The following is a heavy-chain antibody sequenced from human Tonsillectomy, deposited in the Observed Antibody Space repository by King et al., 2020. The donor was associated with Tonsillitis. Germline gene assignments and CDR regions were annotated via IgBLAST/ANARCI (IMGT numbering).Heavy chain of an antibody. CDR1: GYTFTSYA. D-gene: IGHD6-19*01. CDR3: ARAVEQWLAISDY. Sequence: GQLVQSGAEVKKPGASVKVSCKASGYTFTSYAMHWVRQAPGQRLEWMGWINVGNDNTKYSQKFQGRVTITRDTSASTAYMELSSLRSEDTAVYYCARAVEQWLAISDYWGQGTLVTVSS. J-gene: IGHJ4*02. CDR2: INVGNDNT. V-gene: IGHV1-3*01.